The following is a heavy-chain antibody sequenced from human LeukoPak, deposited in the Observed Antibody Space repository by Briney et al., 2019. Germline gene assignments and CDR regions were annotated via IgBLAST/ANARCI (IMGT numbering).Heavy chain of an antibody. D-gene: IGHD6-25*01. Sequence: GSVKGSSKASEYEINANDILDILQAPGQGLEWMGWINPHSGGTNFAQKFQGRVTMTRDTSITTAHMELSRLTSDDTAMDYCAGEVHCASSSGNDLWGQGTLVTVSS. CDR1: EYEINAND. V-gene: IGHV1-2*02. CDR3: AGEVHCASSSGNDL. J-gene: IGHJ4*02. CDR2: INPHSGGT.